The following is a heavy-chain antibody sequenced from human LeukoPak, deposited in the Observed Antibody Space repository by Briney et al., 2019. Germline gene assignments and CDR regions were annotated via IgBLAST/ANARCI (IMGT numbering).Heavy chain of an antibody. Sequence: ASVKVSCKASGYTFTSYGISWVRQAPGQGLEWVGWISAYNGNTNYAQKLQGRVTMTTDTSTSTAYMELRSLRSDDTAVYYCARDGLGQQPSGFDYWGQGTLVTVSS. CDR3: ARDGLGQQPSGFDY. V-gene: IGHV1-18*01. J-gene: IGHJ4*02. CDR2: ISAYNGNT. CDR1: GYTFTSYG. D-gene: IGHD6-13*01.